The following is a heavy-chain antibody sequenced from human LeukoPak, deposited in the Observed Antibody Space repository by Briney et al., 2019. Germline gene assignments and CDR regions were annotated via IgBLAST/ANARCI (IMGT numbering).Heavy chain of an antibody. J-gene: IGHJ5*02. CDR2: IIPIFGTA. Sequence: SVKVSCKASGGTFSSYAISWVRQAPGQGLEWMGGIIPIFGTANYAQKFQGRVTITADESTSTAYMELSSLRSEDTAVYYCARVGNEIVGAQPGWFDPWGQGTLVTVSS. CDR3: ARVGNEIVGAQPGWFDP. V-gene: IGHV1-69*01. D-gene: IGHD1-26*01. CDR1: GGTFSSYA.